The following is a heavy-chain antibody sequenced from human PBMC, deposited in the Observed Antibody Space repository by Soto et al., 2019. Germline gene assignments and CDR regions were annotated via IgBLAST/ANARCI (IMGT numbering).Heavy chain of an antibody. J-gene: IGHJ4*02. CDR3: VQTVMVNTIPGGHYFEY. CDR1: DLSLSTKGLG. D-gene: IGHD2-21*01. CDR2: IYWNEDK. Sequence: GSGPTMVNPTHTLTLTCTFSDLSLSTKGLGVGWIRPPPGNPLECLAVIYWNEDKRYSRSLKSRLSITKDTSKNQVVLTLTTMEPVDTATYYCVQTVMVNTIPGGHYFEYWGPEIMFTTSS. V-gene: IGHV2-5*01.